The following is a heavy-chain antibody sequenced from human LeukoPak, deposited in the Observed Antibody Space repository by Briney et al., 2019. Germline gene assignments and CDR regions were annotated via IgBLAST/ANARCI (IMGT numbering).Heavy chain of an antibody. CDR1: GFTVSSNY. V-gene: IGHV3-66*01. CDR2: IYSGGST. Sequence: GGSLRLSCAASGFTVSSNYMSWVRQAPGKGLEWVSVIYSGGSTYYADSVKGRLTISRDNSKNTLYLQMNSLRAEDTAIYYCARDRGSYGWGFLNYWGQGTLVTVSS. CDR3: ARDRGSYGWGFLNY. J-gene: IGHJ4*02. D-gene: IGHD3-10*01.